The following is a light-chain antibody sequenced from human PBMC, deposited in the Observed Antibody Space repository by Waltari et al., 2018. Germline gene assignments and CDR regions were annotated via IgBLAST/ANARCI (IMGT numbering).Light chain of an antibody. CDR1: QSVSSY. J-gene: IGKJ5*01. Sequence: EIVLTQSPATLSLSPGERATLSCRASQSVSSYLGWYQQPPGQAPRLLIYDASSRATGIPARFSGSGYGTDITLTISSLEPDDFAVYYCQQRSDWPPHFGQGARLE. CDR3: QQRSDWPPH. V-gene: IGKV3-11*01. CDR2: DAS.